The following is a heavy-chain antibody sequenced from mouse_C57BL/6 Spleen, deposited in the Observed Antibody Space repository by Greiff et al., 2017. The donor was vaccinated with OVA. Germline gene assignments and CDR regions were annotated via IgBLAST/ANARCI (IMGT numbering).Heavy chain of an antibody. J-gene: IGHJ3*01. D-gene: IGHD1-1*01. CDR1: GYTFTGYW. CDR2: ILPGSGST. Sequence: QVQLQQSGAELMKPGASVKLSCKATGYTFTGYWIEWVKQRPGHGLEWIGEILPGSGSTNYNEKFKGKATFTADTSSNTAYMQLSSLTTEDSAIYYCASEEVITTVLEGTWFAYWGQGTLVTVSA. CDR3: ASEEVITTVLEGTWFAY. V-gene: IGHV1-9*01.